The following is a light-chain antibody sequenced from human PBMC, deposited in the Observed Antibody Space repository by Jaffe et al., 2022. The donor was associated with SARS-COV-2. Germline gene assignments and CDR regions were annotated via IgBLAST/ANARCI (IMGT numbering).Light chain of an antibody. CDR1: QSVSSSC. J-gene: IGKJ5*01. CDR3: QQYGSSSVT. V-gene: IGKV3-20*01. CDR2: AAS. Sequence: ETVLTQSPGTLSLSPGERATLSCRASQSVSSSCLAWYQQKPGQAPRLLIYAASSRATGIPDRFSGSGSGTDFTLTISRLEPEDFAVYYCQQYGSSSVTFGQGTRLEIK.